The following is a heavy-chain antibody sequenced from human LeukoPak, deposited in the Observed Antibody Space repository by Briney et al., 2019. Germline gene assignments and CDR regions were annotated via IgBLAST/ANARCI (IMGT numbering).Heavy chain of an antibody. CDR3: ARLYGDDS. V-gene: IGHV3-30*04. Sequence: GGSLSLSCAASGFAFSSYAMHWVRQAPGQGLEWVAVISYDGGNKYYADSVKGRFTISRDNSKNTLYLQMNSLRAEETAVYYCARLYGDDSWGQGTLVTVSS. CDR2: ISYDGGNK. D-gene: IGHD4-17*01. J-gene: IGHJ5*01. CDR1: GFAFSSYA.